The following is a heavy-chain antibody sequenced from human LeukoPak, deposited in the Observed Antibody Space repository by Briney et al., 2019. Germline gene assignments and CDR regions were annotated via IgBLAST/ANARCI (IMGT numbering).Heavy chain of an antibody. J-gene: IGHJ4*02. D-gene: IGHD6-13*01. CDR2: LYASGSA. CDR3: ARVIAAAGIDYFDY. Sequence: GGSLRLSCAASGFTVSSNYMSWVRQTPGEGLEWVSVLYASGSAYYADSVKGRFTISRDNSKNTLYPQMNSLRAEDTAVYYCARVIAAAGIDYFDYWGQGTLVTVSS. CDR1: GFTVSSNY. V-gene: IGHV3-53*01.